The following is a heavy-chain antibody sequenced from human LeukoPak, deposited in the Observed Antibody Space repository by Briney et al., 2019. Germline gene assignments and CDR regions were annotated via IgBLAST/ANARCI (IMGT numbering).Heavy chain of an antibody. CDR1: GGTFISYA. V-gene: IGHV1-69*05. J-gene: IGHJ6*03. CDR2: IIPIFGTA. D-gene: IGHD6-13*01. CDR3: ARGIAAAYYYYYMDV. Sequence: PSVTVSSKASGGTFISYAISSVRQAPGQGLEWMGGIIPIFGTANYAQKFQGRVTITTDESTSTAYMELSSLRSEDTAVYYCARGIAAAYYYYYMDVWGKGTTVTVSS.